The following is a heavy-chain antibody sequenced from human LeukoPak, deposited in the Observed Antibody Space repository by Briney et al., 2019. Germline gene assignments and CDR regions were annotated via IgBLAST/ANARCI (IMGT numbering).Heavy chain of an antibody. J-gene: IGHJ4*02. D-gene: IGHD3-16*01. CDR2: IKGDGSDK. CDR1: GFTFSSYE. CDR3: ATEHWGPNS. V-gene: IGHV3-7*01. Sequence: GGSLRLSCAASGFTFSSYEMNWVRQAPGKGLEWLASIKGDGSDKNYVDSVKGRFTMSGDNAKNSLFLQMSSLRGEDTALYYCATEHWGPNSWGQGTLVTVSS.